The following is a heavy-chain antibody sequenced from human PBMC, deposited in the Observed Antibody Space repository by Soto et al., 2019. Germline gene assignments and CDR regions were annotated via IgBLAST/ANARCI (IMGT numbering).Heavy chain of an antibody. J-gene: IGHJ4*02. V-gene: IGHV4-34*01. CDR1: GGSFSGYY. Sequence: SETLSLTCAVYGGSFSGYYWSWIRQPPGKGLEWIGEINHSGSTNYNPSLKSRVTISVDTSKNQFSLKLSSVTAADTAVYYCAREIFGVVIIDYWGQGTLVTVSS. CDR3: AREIFGVVIIDY. D-gene: IGHD3-3*01. CDR2: INHSGST.